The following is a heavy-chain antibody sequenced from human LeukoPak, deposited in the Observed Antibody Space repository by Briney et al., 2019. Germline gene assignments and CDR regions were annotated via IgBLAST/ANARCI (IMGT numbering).Heavy chain of an antibody. D-gene: IGHD5/OR15-5a*01. J-gene: IGHJ6*03. Sequence: GGSLRLSCAASGFTFSDAWMSWVRQAPGKGLEWVGRIIAKADSGTTQFASPVNGRFSISRDEPKNTVYLHMNSLRAEDTAVYYCARDLPYYYMDVWGKGTTVTVSS. CDR2: IIAKADSGTT. V-gene: IGHV3-15*01. CDR3: ARDLPYYYMDV. CDR1: GFTFSDAW.